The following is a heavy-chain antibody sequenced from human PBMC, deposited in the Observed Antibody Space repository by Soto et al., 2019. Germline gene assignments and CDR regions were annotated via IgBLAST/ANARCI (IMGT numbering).Heavy chain of an antibody. J-gene: IGHJ3*02. CDR3: AREIVPYYYDSSGSRRAFDI. V-gene: IGHV3-11*01. CDR2: ISSSGSTI. CDR1: GFTFSDYY. Sequence: GESLRLSCAASGFTFSDYYMSWIRQAPGKGLKWVSYISSSGSTIYYADSVKGRFTISRDNAKNSLYLQMNSLRAEDTAVYYCAREIVPYYYDSSGSRRAFDIWGQGTMVTVSS. D-gene: IGHD3-22*01.